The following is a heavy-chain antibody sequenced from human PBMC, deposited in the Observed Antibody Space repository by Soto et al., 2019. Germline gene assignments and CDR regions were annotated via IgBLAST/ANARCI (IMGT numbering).Heavy chain of an antibody. V-gene: IGHV3-30*18. CDR3: AKALLPLDYYYYGMDV. CDR1: GFTFSSYG. J-gene: IGHJ6*02. CDR2: ISYDGSNK. Sequence: PGGSLRLSCAASGFTFSSYGMHWVRQAPGKGLEWVAVISYDGSNKYYADSVKGRFTISRDNSKNTLYLQMNSLRAEDTAVYYCAKALLPLDYYYYGMDVWGQGTTVTVSS. D-gene: IGHD3-22*01.